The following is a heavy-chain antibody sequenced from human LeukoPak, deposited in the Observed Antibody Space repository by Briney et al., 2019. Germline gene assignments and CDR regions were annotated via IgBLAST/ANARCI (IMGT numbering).Heavy chain of an antibody. Sequence: PGRSLRLSCAASRFTFSSYGMHWVRQAPGKGLEWVAVIWYDGSNKYYADSVKGRFTISRDNSKNTLYLQMNSLRAEDTAVYYCAKNGVWSGYYPYYYYYYMDVWGKGTTVTVSS. CDR1: RFTFSSYG. D-gene: IGHD3-3*01. V-gene: IGHV3-33*06. J-gene: IGHJ6*03. CDR3: AKNGVWSGYYPYYYYYYMDV. CDR2: IWYDGSNK.